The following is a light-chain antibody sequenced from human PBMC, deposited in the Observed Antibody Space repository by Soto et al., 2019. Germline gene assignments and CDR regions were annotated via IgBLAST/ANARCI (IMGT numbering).Light chain of an antibody. CDR3: QQYNSYSPT. J-gene: IGKJ1*01. V-gene: IGKV1-5*03. CDR2: KAS. CDR1: QSISSW. Sequence: DIQMTQSPSTLSASVGDRVTITCRATQSISSWLAWYQQKPGKAPSVLIYKASRLENAVPSRFSGSGSGTEFTLTISSLQPDDSPTYYCQQYNSYSPTFGQGTKVEVK.